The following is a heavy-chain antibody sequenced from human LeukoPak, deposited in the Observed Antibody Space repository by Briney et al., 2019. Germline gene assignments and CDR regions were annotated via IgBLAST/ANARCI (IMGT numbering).Heavy chain of an antibody. Sequence: SETLSLTCAVSGGSISSGYYWSWIRQPPGKGLEWIGEINHSGSTNYNPSLKSRVTISVDTSKNQFSLKLSSVTAADTAVYYCARVGRVWGSYRSTFYYFDYWGQGTLVTVSS. CDR1: GGSISSGYY. J-gene: IGHJ4*02. CDR3: ARVGRVWGSYRSTFYYFDY. V-gene: IGHV4-34*01. CDR2: INHSGST. D-gene: IGHD3-16*02.